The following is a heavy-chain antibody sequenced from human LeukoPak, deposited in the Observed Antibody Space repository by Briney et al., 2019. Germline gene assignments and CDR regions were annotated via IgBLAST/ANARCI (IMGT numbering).Heavy chain of an antibody. CDR3: ARASISDYYDSSGYWANDY. J-gene: IGHJ4*02. V-gene: IGHV4-59*01. CDR2: IYYSGST. Sequence: SETLSLTCTVSGGSISSYYWSWIRQPPGKGLEWIGYIYYSGSTNYNPSLKSRVTISVDTSKNQFSLKLSSVTAADTAVYYCARASISDYYDSSGYWANDYWGQGTLVTVSS. D-gene: IGHD3-22*01. CDR1: GGSISSYY.